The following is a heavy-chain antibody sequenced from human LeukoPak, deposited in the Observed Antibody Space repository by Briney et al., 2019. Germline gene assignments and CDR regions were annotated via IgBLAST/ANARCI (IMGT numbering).Heavy chain of an antibody. CDR1: GGSVSSGSYY. Sequence: SETLSLTCTVSGGSVSSGSYYWSWIRQPPGKGLEWIGYIYYSGSTKYNPSLKSRVTISVDTSKNQFSQKLSSVTAADTAVYYCARDTTNVYYYDTSGYDHWGQGTLVTVSS. V-gene: IGHV4-61*01. CDR3: ARDTTNVYYYDTSGYDH. J-gene: IGHJ4*02. D-gene: IGHD3-22*01. CDR2: IYYSGST.